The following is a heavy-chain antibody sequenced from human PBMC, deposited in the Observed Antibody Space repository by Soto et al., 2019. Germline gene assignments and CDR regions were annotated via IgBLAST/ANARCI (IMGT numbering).Heavy chain of an antibody. D-gene: IGHD6-19*01. CDR3: ARGPVSSGWYSGLNDY. V-gene: IGHV3-30-3*01. CDR2: ISYDGSNK. CDR1: GFTFSSYA. Sequence: GESLKISCAASGFTFSSYAMHWVRQAPGKGLEWVAVISYDGSNKYYADSVKGRFTISRDNSKNTLYLQTNSLRAEDTAVYYCARGPVSSGWYSGLNDYWGQGTLVTVSS. J-gene: IGHJ4*02.